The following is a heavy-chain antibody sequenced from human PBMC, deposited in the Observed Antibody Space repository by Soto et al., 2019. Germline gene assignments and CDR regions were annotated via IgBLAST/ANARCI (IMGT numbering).Heavy chain of an antibody. V-gene: IGHV1-2*04. J-gene: IGHJ4*02. CDR2: INPNSGGT. CDR3: ARGECGPRWGSIDY. D-gene: IGHD2-21*01. Sequence: QVQLVQSGAEVKKPGASVKVSCKASGYTFTGYYMHWVRQAPGQGREWMGWINPNSGGTNYAQKFQGWVTMTRDTSISSGIRELSRLRSDDTAVYYWARGECGPRWGSIDYWGQGTLVTVSS. CDR1: GYTFTGYY.